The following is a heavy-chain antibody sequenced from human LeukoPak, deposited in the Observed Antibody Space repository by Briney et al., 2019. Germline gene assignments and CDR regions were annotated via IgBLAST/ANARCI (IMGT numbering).Heavy chain of an antibody. D-gene: IGHD2-2*01. J-gene: IGHJ4*02. Sequence: PGRSLRLSCAASGFTFSSYAMHWVRQAPGKGLEWVAVISYDGSNKYYADSVKGRFTISRDNSKNTLYLQTNSLRSEDTAVYYCARGAFQLLLLLYWGQGTLVTVSS. V-gene: IGHV3-30-3*01. CDR3: ARGAFQLLLLLY. CDR2: ISYDGSNK. CDR1: GFTFSSYA.